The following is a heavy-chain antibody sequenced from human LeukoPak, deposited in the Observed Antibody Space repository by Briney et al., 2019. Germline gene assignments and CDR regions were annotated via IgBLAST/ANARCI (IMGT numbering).Heavy chain of an antibody. Sequence: SETLSLTCTVSGGSISSYYWSWIRQPPGKGLEWIGYIYYSGSTDYNPSLKSRVTISVDTSKNQFSLKLSFVTAADTAVYYCASLGGLYYYDSTGVWGQGTMVTVSS. CDR1: GGSISSYY. D-gene: IGHD3-22*01. CDR3: ASLGGLYYYDSTGV. CDR2: IYYSGST. V-gene: IGHV4-59*08. J-gene: IGHJ3*01.